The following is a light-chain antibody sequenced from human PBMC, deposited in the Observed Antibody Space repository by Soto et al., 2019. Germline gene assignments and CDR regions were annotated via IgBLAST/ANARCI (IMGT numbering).Light chain of an antibody. CDR3: HQYGSSPT. V-gene: IGKV3-20*01. CDR2: GAS. J-gene: IGKJ5*01. Sequence: IMVKQSPWTLSLSPGDRATLSCRASQSVSNNYLAWYQQKPGQAPWRLIYGASTRATGLPDRFSGSGSGTDFTLTIGRLEAEDFAVYYCHQYGSSPTFGEGTRLEIK. CDR1: QSVSNNY.